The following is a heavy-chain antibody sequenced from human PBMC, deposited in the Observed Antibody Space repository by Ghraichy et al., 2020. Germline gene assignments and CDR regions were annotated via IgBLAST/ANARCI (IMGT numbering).Heavy chain of an antibody. D-gene: IGHD3-10*01. Sequence: GESLRLSCAASGFTFDDYSMHWVRQPPGRGLEWVSLINRNGGTKYYADSVKGRFTISRDNSENSLYLQMNSLRTEDTALYYCVKERLGSKFVLDYWGQGTLVTVSS. V-gene: IGHV3-43*01. J-gene: IGHJ4*02. CDR1: GFTFDDYS. CDR3: VKERLGSKFVLDY. CDR2: INRNGGTK.